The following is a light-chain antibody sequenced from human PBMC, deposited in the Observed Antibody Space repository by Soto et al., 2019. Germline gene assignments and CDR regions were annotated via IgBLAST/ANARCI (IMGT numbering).Light chain of an antibody. Sequence: QSALTQPASVSGSPGQSISISCTETSSDVGNYNLVSWYQQHPGKAPKLMIYDVSKRPSGVSNRFSGSKSGNTASLTISGPQADDGAVYYCCPLAGDFYFFGTGKKVPVL. CDR2: DVS. J-gene: IGLJ1*01. CDR3: CPLAGDFYF. CDR1: SSDVGNYNL. V-gene: IGLV2-23*02.